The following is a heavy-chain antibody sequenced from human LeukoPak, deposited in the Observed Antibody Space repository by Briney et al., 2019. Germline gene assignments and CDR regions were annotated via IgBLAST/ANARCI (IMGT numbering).Heavy chain of an antibody. V-gene: IGHV3-53*01. J-gene: IGHJ4*02. Sequence: GGSLRVSCAASGFAVSSNYMTWVRQAPGKGLEWVSVVYSGGSTEYADSVKGRFTIPRDNSKNTLYLQMNSLRAEDTAVYYCAKDRGSIAVAGIDYWGQGTLVTVSS. CDR3: AKDRGSIAVAGIDY. CDR2: VYSGGST. CDR1: GFAVSSNY. D-gene: IGHD6-19*01.